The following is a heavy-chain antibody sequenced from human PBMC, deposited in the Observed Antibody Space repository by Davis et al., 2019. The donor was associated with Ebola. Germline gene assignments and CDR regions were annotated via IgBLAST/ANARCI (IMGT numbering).Heavy chain of an antibody. J-gene: IGHJ4*02. V-gene: IGHV1-8*01. CDR2: MNPNSGNT. CDR3: ARAPVYCSGGSCFLAEFDY. D-gene: IGHD2-15*01. Sequence: ASVKVSCKASGYTFTSYDINWARQATGQGLEWMGWMNPNSGNTGYAQKFQGRVTMTRNTSISTAYMELSSLRSEDTAVYYCARAPVYCSGGSCFLAEFDYWGQGTLVTVSS. CDR1: GYTFTSYD.